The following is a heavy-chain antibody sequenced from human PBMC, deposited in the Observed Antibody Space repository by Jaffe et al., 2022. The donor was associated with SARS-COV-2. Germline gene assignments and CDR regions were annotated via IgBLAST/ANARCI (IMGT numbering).Heavy chain of an antibody. V-gene: IGHV1-69*04. J-gene: IGHJ5*02. D-gene: IGHD1-26*01. CDR3: AREDNFRIYGIVHHSFAP. Sequence: QVQLVQSGSEMKMPGSSMKVSCKISGGFGSSDVINWVRQAPRQGLEWMGRIDVVLDRTQYPQHLRDRVTITADKSTKTVYLELSGLRSEDTAVYYCAREDNFRIYGIVHHSFAPWGQGTLVTVSS. CDR1: GGFGSSDV. CDR2: IDVVLDRT.